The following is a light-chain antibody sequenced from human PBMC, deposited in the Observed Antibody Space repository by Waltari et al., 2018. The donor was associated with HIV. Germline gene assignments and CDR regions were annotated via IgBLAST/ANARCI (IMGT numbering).Light chain of an antibody. Sequence: QAVVTQEHSLTVSPGGTVTLTCASSPGAVTSGHCPYWFQRRPGQAPKTLLYDTSNRHSWTPARFSGSLLGGKAALTLTGAQFEDEADYFCLLSFNGVVVFGGGTSLTVL. CDR2: DTS. J-gene: IGLJ2*01. CDR1: PGAVTSGHC. V-gene: IGLV7-46*01. CDR3: LLSFNGVVV.